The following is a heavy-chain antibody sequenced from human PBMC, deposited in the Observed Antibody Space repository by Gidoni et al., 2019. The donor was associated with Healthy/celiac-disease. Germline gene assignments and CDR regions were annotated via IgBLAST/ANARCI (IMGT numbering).Heavy chain of an antibody. CDR2: IKSKTDGGTT. Sequence: EVQLVESGGGLVKPGGSLRLSCAASGFTFSHAWMSWVRQAPGKGLEWVGRIKSKTDGGTTDYAAPVKGRFTISRDDSKNTLYLQMNSLKTEDTAVYYCTTVDRGYSYGSIDYWGQGTLVTVSS. J-gene: IGHJ4*02. CDR1: GFTFSHAW. V-gene: IGHV3-15*01. D-gene: IGHD5-18*01. CDR3: TTVDRGYSYGSIDY.